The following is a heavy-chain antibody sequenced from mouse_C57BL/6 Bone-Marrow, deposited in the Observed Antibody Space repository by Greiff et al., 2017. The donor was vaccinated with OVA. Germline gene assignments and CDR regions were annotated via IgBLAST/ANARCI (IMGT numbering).Heavy chain of an antibody. CDR2: IYPRSGNT. Sequence: VTLMESGAELARPGASVKLSCKASGYTFTSYGISWVKQRTGQGLEWIGEIYPRSGNTYYNEKFKGKATLTADKSSSTAYMELRSLTSEDSAVYFCARSRGYGYPPFDDWGQGTTLTVSS. CDR3: ARSRGYGYPPFDD. J-gene: IGHJ2*01. CDR1: GYTFTSYG. D-gene: IGHD2-2*01. V-gene: IGHV1-81*01.